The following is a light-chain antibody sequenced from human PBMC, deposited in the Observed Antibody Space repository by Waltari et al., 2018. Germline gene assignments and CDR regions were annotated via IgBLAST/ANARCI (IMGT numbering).Light chain of an antibody. CDR2: RAS. V-gene: IGKV3D-15*01. CDR1: QGVGTT. CDR3: QQYNDWPRT. Sequence: EIVLTQSPATLSVSPGDRVTLSCRASQGVGTTLAWYQHSPGRAPRLLVDRASTRASYIPARFSASGSGTEFTLSISTLQSEDSAVFYCQQYNDWPRTFGQGTKVEIK. J-gene: IGKJ1*01.